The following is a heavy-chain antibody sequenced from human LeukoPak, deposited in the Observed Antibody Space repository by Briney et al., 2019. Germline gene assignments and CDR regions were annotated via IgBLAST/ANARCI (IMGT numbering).Heavy chain of an antibody. CDR3: STDPRLLIY. CDR1: GFTFSSYI. J-gene: IGHJ4*01. V-gene: IGHV3-21*04. D-gene: IGHD2-8*01. Sequence: PGGSLRLSCAASGFTFSSYIMNWVRQAPGKGLEWVSSISSSSNHIYYADSIKGRFTISRDNAKNSLYLQMNSLRPDDTALYYCSTDPRLLIYWGHGTLVTVSS. CDR2: ISSSSNHI.